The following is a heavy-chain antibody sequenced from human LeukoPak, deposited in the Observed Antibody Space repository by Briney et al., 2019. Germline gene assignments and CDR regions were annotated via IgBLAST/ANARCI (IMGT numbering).Heavy chain of an antibody. Sequence: ASVKVSCKASGYTFTSYDINWVRQATGQGLEWMGWMNPNSGHTGYAQKFQGRVTMTRNTSITTAYMELSSLRSEDTAVYYCARGRNYYDSSRYYYEGDAFDIWGQGTMVTVSS. J-gene: IGHJ3*02. CDR2: MNPNSGHT. V-gene: IGHV1-8*01. CDR1: GYTFTSYD. CDR3: ARGRNYYDSSRYYYEGDAFDI. D-gene: IGHD3-22*01.